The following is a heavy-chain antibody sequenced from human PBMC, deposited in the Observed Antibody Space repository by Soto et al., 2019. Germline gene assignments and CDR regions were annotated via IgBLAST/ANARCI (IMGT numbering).Heavy chain of an antibody. D-gene: IGHD3-16*01. V-gene: IGHV1-3*01. J-gene: IGHJ4*02. CDR3: ARGPGGPDGPGDY. CDR1: GYTFTSYA. CDR2: INAGNDNT. Sequence: QGQLVQSGAEVKKPGASVKVSFKASGYTFTSYAMHWVRQAPGQRLEWMGWINAGNDNTKYSQKFQGRVTITRDTSASTAYMELSSLRSEDTAVYYCARGPGGPDGPGDYWGQGTLVTVSS.